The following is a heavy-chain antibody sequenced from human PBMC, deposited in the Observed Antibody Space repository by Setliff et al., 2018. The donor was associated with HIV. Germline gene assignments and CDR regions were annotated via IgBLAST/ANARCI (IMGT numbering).Heavy chain of an antibody. V-gene: IGHV4-39*01. D-gene: IGHD2-2*01. CDR3: ARQPVPGGVVVPGDDWVDP. CDR1: GGSITNYAYY. Sequence: PSETLSLTCTVSGGSITNYAYYWAWIRQSPGKGLEWIGNVFHTGFAHYNPSFRSRVTMSVDTSKNQFSLKVTSVTAADTAVCYCARQPVPGGVVVPGDDWVDPWGQGTLVTVSS. CDR2: VFHTGFA. J-gene: IGHJ5*02.